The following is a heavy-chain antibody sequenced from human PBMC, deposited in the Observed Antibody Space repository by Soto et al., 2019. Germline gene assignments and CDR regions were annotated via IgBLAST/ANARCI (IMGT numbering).Heavy chain of an antibody. CDR1: GFTFSSYG. D-gene: IGHD6-19*01. J-gene: IGHJ4*02. Sequence: PGGSLRLSCAASGFTFSSYGMHWVRQAPGKGLEWVAVIWYDGSNKYYADSVKGRFTISRDNSKNTLYLQMNSLRAEDTAVYYCARDTAVAGHFDYWGQGTLVTVSS. CDR3: ARDTAVAGHFDY. CDR2: IWYDGSNK. V-gene: IGHV3-33*01.